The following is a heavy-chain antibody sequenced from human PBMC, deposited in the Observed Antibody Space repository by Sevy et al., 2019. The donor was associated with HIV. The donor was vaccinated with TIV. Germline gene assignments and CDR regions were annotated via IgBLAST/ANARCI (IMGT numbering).Heavy chain of an antibody. CDR1: GGSISSYY. Sequence: SETLSLTCTGSGGSISSYYWSWIRQPAGKGLEWIGRIYTSGSTNYNPSLKSRVTMSVDTSKNQFFLKLSSVTAADMAVYYCAGDGGSGYDYRGGYYYGMDVWAQGTTVTVSS. V-gene: IGHV4-4*07. CDR3: AGDGGSGYDYRGGYYYGMDV. D-gene: IGHD5-12*01. CDR2: IYTSGST. J-gene: IGHJ6*02.